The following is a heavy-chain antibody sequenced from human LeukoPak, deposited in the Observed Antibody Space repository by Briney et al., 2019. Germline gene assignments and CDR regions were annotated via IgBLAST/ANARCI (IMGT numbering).Heavy chain of an antibody. D-gene: IGHD4-17*01. CDR1: RGTFSSYA. J-gene: IGHJ4*02. CDR2: IIPIFGTA. Sequence: ASVTVSCKSSRGTFSSYAISWVRQAPGQGLEWVGGIIPIFGTANYAQRFQARVTITADESTSTAYMELSSLRSEDTAVYYGASRLDYGDYGVFDYWGQGTLVTVSS. V-gene: IGHV1-69*13. CDR3: ASRLDYGDYGVFDY.